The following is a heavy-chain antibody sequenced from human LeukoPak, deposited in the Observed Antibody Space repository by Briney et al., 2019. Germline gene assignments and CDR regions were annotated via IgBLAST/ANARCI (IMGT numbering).Heavy chain of an antibody. Sequence: ASVKVSCKASGGTFSSYAISWVRQAPGQGLEWMGRIIPILGIANYAQKFQGRVTITADKSTSTAYMELSSLRSEDTAVYYCASVDTATVLDYWGQGTLVTVSS. D-gene: IGHD5-18*01. CDR1: GGTFSSYA. J-gene: IGHJ4*02. V-gene: IGHV1-69*04. CDR2: IIPILGIA. CDR3: ASVDTATVLDY.